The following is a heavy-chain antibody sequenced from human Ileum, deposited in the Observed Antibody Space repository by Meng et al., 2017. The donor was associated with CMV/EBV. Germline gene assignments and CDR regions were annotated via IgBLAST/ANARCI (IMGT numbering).Heavy chain of an antibody. V-gene: IGHV3-23*01. J-gene: IGHJ4*02. CDR3: AKLHPSTTSSFFDY. CDR1: GVTFSTYA. D-gene: IGHD6-6*01. Sequence: EVQLLESXGALIQPGGSLRLFCAASGVTFSTYAMTWVRQAPGKGLEWVSTVSQGGTITYYADSVKGRFTISRDNSKNTLYVQMNSLRAEDTAVYYCAKLHPSTTSSFFDYWGQGTLVTVSS. CDR2: VSQGGTIT.